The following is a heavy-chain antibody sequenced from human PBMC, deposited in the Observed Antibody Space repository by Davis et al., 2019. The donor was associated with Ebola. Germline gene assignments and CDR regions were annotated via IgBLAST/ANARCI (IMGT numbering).Heavy chain of an antibody. D-gene: IGHD3-10*01. Sequence: MPGGSLRLSCAVSGGSISSSSYYWGWIRQPPGKGLEWIGSIYYSGSTYYNPSLKSRVTISVDTSKNQFSLKLSSVTAADTAVYYCARGGQGVTPFDYWGQGTLVTVSS. CDR2: IYYSGST. CDR3: ARGGQGVTPFDY. V-gene: IGHV4-39*07. CDR1: GGSISSSSYY. J-gene: IGHJ4*02.